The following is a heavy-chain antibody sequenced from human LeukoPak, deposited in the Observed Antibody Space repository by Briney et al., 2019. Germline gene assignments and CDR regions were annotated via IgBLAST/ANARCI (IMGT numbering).Heavy chain of an antibody. CDR2: IIPIFGTA. V-gene: IGHV1-69*13. J-gene: IGHJ4*02. Sequence: ASVKVPCKASGGTFSSYAISWVRQAPGEGLEWMGGIIPIFGTANYAQKFQGRVTITADESTSTAYMELSSLRSEDTAVYYCARAGSYCSGGSCYAYWGQGTLVTVSS. CDR3: ARAGSYCSGGSCYAY. D-gene: IGHD2-15*01. CDR1: GGTFSSYA.